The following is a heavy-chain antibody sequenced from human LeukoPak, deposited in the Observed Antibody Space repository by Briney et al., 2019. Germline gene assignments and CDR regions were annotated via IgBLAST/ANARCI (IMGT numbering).Heavy chain of an antibody. V-gene: IGHV4-59*01. CDR2: IYYTGST. D-gene: IGHD2-2*01. CDR3: ARQAYCSSTSCHPFDY. Sequence: SETLSLTCTVSGGSISSYYWSWIRQPPGKGLEWIGYIYYTGSTNYNPSLKSRVTISVDTSKNQFSLKLGSVTAADTAVYYCARQAYCSSTSCHPFDYWGQGTLVTVSS. J-gene: IGHJ4*02. CDR1: GGSISSYY.